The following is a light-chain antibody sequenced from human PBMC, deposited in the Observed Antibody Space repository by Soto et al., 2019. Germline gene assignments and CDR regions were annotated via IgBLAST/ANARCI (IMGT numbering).Light chain of an antibody. CDR2: AAS. Sequence: DIQMTQSPSSLSAFVGDRVTITCRASQGISNYLAWYQQIPGKVPKLLIYAASTLQSGVPSRFSGSVSGTDFKLTIKNLQPEDVATYYCQKYDSAPKTFGQGTKVEIK. CDR1: QGISNY. J-gene: IGKJ1*01. V-gene: IGKV1-27*01. CDR3: QKYDSAPKT.